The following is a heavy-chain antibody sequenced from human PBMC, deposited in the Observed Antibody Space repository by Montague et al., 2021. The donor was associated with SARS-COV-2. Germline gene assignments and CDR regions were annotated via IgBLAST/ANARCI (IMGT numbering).Heavy chain of an antibody. CDR3: ARALPVTTFFYSYYGMDV. Sequence: SETLSLTCAVYGVSFSGYYWSWIRQPPGKGLEWIGEINHSGSTNYNPSLKSRVTISVDTSKNQFSLELGSVTAADTAVYYCARALPVTTFFYSYYGMDVWGQGTTVTVSS. J-gene: IGHJ6*02. D-gene: IGHD4-17*01. CDR1: GVSFSGYY. CDR2: INHSGST. V-gene: IGHV4-34*01.